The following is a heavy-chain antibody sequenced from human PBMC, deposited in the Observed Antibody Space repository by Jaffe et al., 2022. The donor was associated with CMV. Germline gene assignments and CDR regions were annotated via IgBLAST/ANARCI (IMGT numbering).Heavy chain of an antibody. Sequence: QVTLRESGPALVKPTQTLTLTCTFSGFSLSTSGMCVSWIRQPPGKALEWLARIDWDDDKYYSTSLKTRLTISKDTSKNQVVLTMTNMDPVDTATYYCARETVGSGWGSLRYYMDVWGKGTTVTVSS. V-gene: IGHV2-70*15. CDR2: IDWDDDK. D-gene: IGHD3-16*01. CDR3: ARETVGSGWGSLRYYMDV. J-gene: IGHJ6*03. CDR1: GFSLSTSGMC.